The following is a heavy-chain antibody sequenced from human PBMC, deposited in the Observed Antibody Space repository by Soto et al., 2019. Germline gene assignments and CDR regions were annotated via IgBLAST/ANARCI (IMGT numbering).Heavy chain of an antibody. J-gene: IGHJ4*02. V-gene: IGHV4-59*01. CDR3: ARLYGDLTPYYFDY. CDR2: IYYSGST. D-gene: IGHD4-17*01. CDR1: GGSISSYY. Sequence: LSLTCTVSGGSISSYYWSWIRQPPGKGLEWIGYIYYSGSTNYNPSLKSRVTISVDTSKNQFSLKLSSVTAADTAVYYCARLYGDLTPYYFDYWGQGTLVTVSS.